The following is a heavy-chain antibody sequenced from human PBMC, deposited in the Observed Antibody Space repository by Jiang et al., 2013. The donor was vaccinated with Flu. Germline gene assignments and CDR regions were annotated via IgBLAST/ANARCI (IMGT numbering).Heavy chain of an antibody. V-gene: IGHV1-3*04. D-gene: IGHD1-1*01. CDR2: INTGRGNT. CDR3: ARGLTATGNAY. CDR1: GYTFTNYA. J-gene: IGHJ4*02. Sequence: VQSGAEVKKPGASVKLSCKASGYTFTNYAIQWVRQAPGQRPEWMGWINTGRGNTKYSQKFQDRLTITTDTSASTSYMQLSSLRSEDTAVYYCARGLTATGNAYWGQGALVTVSS.